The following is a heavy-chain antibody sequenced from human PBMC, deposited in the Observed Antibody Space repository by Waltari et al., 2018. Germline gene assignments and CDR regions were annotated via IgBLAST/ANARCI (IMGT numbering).Heavy chain of an antibody. J-gene: IGHJ4*02. CDR3: ARVRVRGVIGNTYYFDY. CDR1: GGSISSGGYY. CDR2: IYHSGST. D-gene: IGHD3-10*01. Sequence: QAQLQESGPGLVKPSQTLSLTCTVSGGSISSGGYYWSWIRQHPGKGLEWIGYIYHSGSTYYNPSLKSRVTISVDRSKNQFSLKLSSVTAADTAVYYCARVRVRGVIGNTYYFDYWGQGTLVTVSS. V-gene: IGHV4-31*03.